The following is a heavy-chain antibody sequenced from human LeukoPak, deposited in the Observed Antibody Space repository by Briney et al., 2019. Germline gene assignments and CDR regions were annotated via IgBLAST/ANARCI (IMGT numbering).Heavy chain of an antibody. CDR1: GYSISSGYY. D-gene: IGHD5-18*01. CDR3: ASSLYGYYSDY. Sequence: SETLSLTCTVSGYSISSGYYWGWIRQPPGKGLEWIGSIYHSGSTYYNPSLKSRVTISVDTSKNQFSLKLSSVTAADTAVYYCASSLYGYYSDYWGQGTLVTVSS. V-gene: IGHV4-38-2*02. CDR2: IYHSGST. J-gene: IGHJ4*02.